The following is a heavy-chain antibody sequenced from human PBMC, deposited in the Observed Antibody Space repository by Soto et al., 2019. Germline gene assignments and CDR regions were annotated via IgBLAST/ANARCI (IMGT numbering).Heavy chain of an antibody. J-gene: IGHJ4*02. D-gene: IGHD5-18*01. Sequence: PSETLSLTCTVSGGSTSSDNYWSWIRQPPGKGLEWIGHIYYSGSTFYNPSLKSRVTISIHTSKGQFSLQLTSVTATDTAVYYCARGAADTAMVDSWGQGTLVTVSS. CDR2: IYYSGST. CDR1: GGSTSSDNY. CDR3: ARGAADTAMVDS. V-gene: IGHV4-59*01.